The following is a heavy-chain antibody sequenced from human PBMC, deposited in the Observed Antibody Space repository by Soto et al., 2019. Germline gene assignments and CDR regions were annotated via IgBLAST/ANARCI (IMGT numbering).Heavy chain of an antibody. CDR3: AKGGVGSTSNAFDI. Sequence: LRLSCAASGFTFRSYGMHWVRQAPAKGLEWVAVISYDGSNKYYADSVKGRFTISRDNSKNTLYLQMNSLRAEDTAVYYCAKGGVGSTSNAFDIWGQGAMVTVSS. J-gene: IGHJ3*02. CDR2: ISYDGSNK. CDR1: GFTFRSYG. D-gene: IGHD1-26*01. V-gene: IGHV3-30*18.